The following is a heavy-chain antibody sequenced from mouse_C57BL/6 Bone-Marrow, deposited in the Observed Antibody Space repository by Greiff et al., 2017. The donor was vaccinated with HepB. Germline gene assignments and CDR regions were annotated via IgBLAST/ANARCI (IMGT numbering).Heavy chain of an antibody. CDR1: GYTFTSYW. J-gene: IGHJ2*01. D-gene: IGHD1-1*01. V-gene: IGHV1-72*01. Sequence: QVQLKQPGAELVKPGASVKLSCKASGYTFTSYWMHWVKQRPGRGLEWIGRIDPNSGGTKYNEKFKSKATLTVDKPSSTAYMPLSSLTSEDSAVYYCAREGLSGDYYGSSYVGYFDYWGQGTTLTVSS. CDR3: AREGLSGDYYGSSYVGYFDY. CDR2: IDPNSGGT.